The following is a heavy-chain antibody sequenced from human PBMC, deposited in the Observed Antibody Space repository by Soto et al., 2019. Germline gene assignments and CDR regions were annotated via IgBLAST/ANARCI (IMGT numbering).Heavy chain of an antibody. CDR1: EFTFSHHW. D-gene: IGHD4-17*01. CDR2: IKPDGSDK. CDR3: ARGHYGRDY. J-gene: IGHJ4*02. V-gene: IGHV3-7*01. Sequence: GGSLRLSCAASEFTFSHHWMSWVRQAPGKGLEWVADIKPDGSDKYYVDSVKGRFTISRDNAKNSVYLQMNSLRAEDTAVYYCARGHYGRDYWGQGTLVTVSS.